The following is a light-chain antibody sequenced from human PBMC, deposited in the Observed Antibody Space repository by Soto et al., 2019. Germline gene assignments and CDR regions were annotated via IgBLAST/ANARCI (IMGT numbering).Light chain of an antibody. J-gene: IGLJ2*01. V-gene: IGLV2-14*01. CDR2: DVS. CDR3: SSYTGSSTYVL. CDR1: SSDVGGYNY. Sequence: QSALTQPASVSGSPGQSITISCTGTSSDVGGYNYVSWYQQHPGKAPKLMIYDVSNRPSGVSNRFSGSKSGSTASLTISGLQAEDEADYYCSSYTGSSTYVLFGGGTQLTVL.